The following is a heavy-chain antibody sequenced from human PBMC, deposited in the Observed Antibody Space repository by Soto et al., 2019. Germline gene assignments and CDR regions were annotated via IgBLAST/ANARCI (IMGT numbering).Heavy chain of an antibody. CDR2: IGTAGDT. CDR1: GFTFSSYD. J-gene: IGHJ6*02. Sequence: PGGSLRLSCAASGFTFSSYDMHWVRQATGKGLEWVSAIGTAGDTYYPGSVKGRFTISRENAKNSLYLQMNSLRAGDTAVYYCARERMATISYYYYGMDVWGQGTTVTVSS. CDR3: ARERMATISYYYYGMDV. D-gene: IGHD5-12*01. V-gene: IGHV3-13*01.